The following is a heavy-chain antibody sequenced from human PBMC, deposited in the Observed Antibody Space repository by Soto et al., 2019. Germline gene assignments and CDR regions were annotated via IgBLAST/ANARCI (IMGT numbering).Heavy chain of an antibody. CDR2: FYYTGST. J-gene: IGHJ6*02. D-gene: IGHD2-21*02. V-gene: IGHV4-59*01. CDR3: ARLQRTVTAYYYYYDMDV. CDR1: GGSISSNF. Sequence: QVQLQESGPGRVKPSETLSLTCTVSGGSISSNFWSWIRQPPRKGLEWIGNFYYTGSTNYNASLKSRVTISVDTAKNQFALKLSSVTAADTAVYYCARLQRTVTAYYYYYDMDVWGQGTTVTVSS.